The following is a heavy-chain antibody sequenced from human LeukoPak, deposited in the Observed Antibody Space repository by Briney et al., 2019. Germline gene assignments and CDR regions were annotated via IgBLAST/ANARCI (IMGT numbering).Heavy chain of an antibody. CDR3: ARVFSSSWHIYWYFDL. CDR1: GGSISSGGYY. V-gene: IGHV4-30-2*01. D-gene: IGHD6-13*01. CDR2: IYHSGST. Sequence: PSQTLSLTCTVSGGSISSGGYYWSWIRQPPGKGLEWIGYIYHSGSTYYNPSLKSRVTISVDTSKNQFSLKLSSVTAADTAVYYCARVFSSSWHIYWYFDLWGRGTLVTVSS. J-gene: IGHJ2*01.